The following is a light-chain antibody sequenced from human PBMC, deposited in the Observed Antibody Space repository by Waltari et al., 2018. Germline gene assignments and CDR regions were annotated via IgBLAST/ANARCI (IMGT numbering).Light chain of an antibody. Sequence: QSALTQPRSVSGSPGQSVTISCAGTRNDVGGYKFVSWYQQHPGKIPKLIIFDVIQRPSGVPDRFSGSRSDDTATLTISRLQPEDEADYYCCSVAASYTWVFGGGTRLTVL. CDR3: CSVAASYTWV. CDR1: RNDVGGYKF. CDR2: DVI. J-gene: IGLJ3*02. V-gene: IGLV2-11*01.